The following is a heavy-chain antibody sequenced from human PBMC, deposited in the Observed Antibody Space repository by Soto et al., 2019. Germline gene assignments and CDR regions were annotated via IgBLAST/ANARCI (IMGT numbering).Heavy chain of an antibody. V-gene: IGHV3-9*01. CDR1: GFTFDDYA. CDR2: ISWNSGSI. D-gene: IGHD2-2*01. Sequence: GGSLRLSCAASGFTFDDYAMHWVRQAPGKGLEWVSGISWNSGSIGYADSVKGRFTISRDNAKNSLYLQMNSLRAEDTALYYCAKGIVGRRYQLPLPAFDIWGQGTMVT. J-gene: IGHJ3*02. CDR3: AKGIVGRRYQLPLPAFDI.